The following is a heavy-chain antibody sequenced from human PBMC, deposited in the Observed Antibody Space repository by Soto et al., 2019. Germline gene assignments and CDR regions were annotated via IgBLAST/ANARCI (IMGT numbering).Heavy chain of an antibody. Sequence: ASVKVSCKASGYTFTSYGISWVRQAPGQGLEWMGWISAYNGNTNYAQKLQGRVTMTTNTSTSTAYMELSSLRSDDTAVYYCARGLTCSSTSCYDDFDYWGQGTLVTVS. J-gene: IGHJ4*02. V-gene: IGHV1-18*01. D-gene: IGHD2-2*01. CDR2: ISAYNGNT. CDR1: GYTFTSYG. CDR3: ARGLTCSSTSCYDDFDY.